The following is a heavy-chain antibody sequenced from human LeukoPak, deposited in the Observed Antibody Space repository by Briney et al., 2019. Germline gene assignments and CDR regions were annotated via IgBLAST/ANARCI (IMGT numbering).Heavy chain of an antibody. D-gene: IGHD6-19*01. V-gene: IGHV3-21*01. Sequence: AGGSLRLSCAASGFTFSASDMNWVRQTPGKGLEWVSSISSSSSYIYYADSVKGRFSISRDNAKNSLYLQMNSLRAEDTAVYYCARDGGKSSGWYYYYYYYVDVWGKGTTVTVSS. CDR2: ISSSSSYI. CDR3: ARDGGKSSGWYYYYYYYVDV. J-gene: IGHJ6*03. CDR1: GFTFSASD.